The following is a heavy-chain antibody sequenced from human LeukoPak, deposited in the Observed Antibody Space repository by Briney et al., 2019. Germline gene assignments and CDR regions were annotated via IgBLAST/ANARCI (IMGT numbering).Heavy chain of an antibody. J-gene: IGHJ4*02. CDR1: GGSISGSSYY. D-gene: IGHD4-23*01. CDR2: TYYSGTT. V-gene: IGHV4-39*01. Sequence: PSETLSLTCSVSGGSISGSSYYWGWIRQPPGKGLEWIGSTYYSGTTYYNPSLKGRLTISEDTSTNQFSLQLGSMTAADMAVYYCARHGNSFYFDYWGQGTLVTVSS. CDR3: ARHGNSFYFDY.